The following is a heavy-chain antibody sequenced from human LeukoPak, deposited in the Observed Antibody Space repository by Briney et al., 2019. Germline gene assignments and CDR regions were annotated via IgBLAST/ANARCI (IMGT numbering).Heavy chain of an antibody. V-gene: IGHV4-30-4*01. Sequence: SETLSLTCTVSGGSISSDNYQWSWIRPPPGKGLEWIGYINYSGSTYYNPSLKSRVTISVDTSKNHFSLRLSSVTAADTAVYYCARYGSGSTWFDPWGQGTLVTVSS. CDR2: INYSGST. D-gene: IGHD3-10*01. CDR1: GGSISSDNYQ. J-gene: IGHJ5*02. CDR3: ARYGSGSTWFDP.